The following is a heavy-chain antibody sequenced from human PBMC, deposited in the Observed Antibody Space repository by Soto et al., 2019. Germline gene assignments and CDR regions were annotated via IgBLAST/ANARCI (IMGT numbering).Heavy chain of an antibody. Sequence: QEQLVESGGGVVQPGRSLRLSCAASGFTFSSYAMHWVRKAPGKGLGWVAIISYDGSNKYHADSVKGRFTISRDNSKNTLYLQMNRLRAEDTAVYYCAREEVSANKHYGMDVWGQGTTVTVSS. CDR3: AREEVSANKHYGMDV. CDR1: GFTFSSYA. D-gene: IGHD1-20*01. J-gene: IGHJ6*02. CDR2: ISYDGSNK. V-gene: IGHV3-30-3*01.